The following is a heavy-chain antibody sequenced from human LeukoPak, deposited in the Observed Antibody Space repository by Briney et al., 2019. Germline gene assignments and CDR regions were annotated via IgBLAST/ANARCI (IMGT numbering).Heavy chain of an antibody. CDR3: AYDSSGYYYGADAFDI. CDR1: GYSISSGYY. Sequence: SETLSLTCTVSGYSISSGYYWGWIRQPPGKGLEWIGRIYHSGSTYYNPSLKSRVTISVDTSKNQFSLKLSSVTAADTAVYYCAYDSSGYYYGADAFDIWGQGTMVTVSS. CDR2: IYHSGST. D-gene: IGHD3-22*01. J-gene: IGHJ3*02. V-gene: IGHV4-38-2*02.